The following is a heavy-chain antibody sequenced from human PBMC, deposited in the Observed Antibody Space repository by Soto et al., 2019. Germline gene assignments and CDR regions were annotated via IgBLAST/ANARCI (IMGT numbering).Heavy chain of an antibody. CDR3: ASSGYSSSWYFPFYNWFDP. J-gene: IGHJ5*02. Sequence: LSLTCAVYGGSFSGYYWSWIRQPPGKGLEWIGEINHSGSTNYNPSLKSRVTISVDTSKNQFSLKLSSVTAADTAVYYCASSGYSSSWYFPFYNWFDPWGQGTLVTVSS. V-gene: IGHV4-34*01. D-gene: IGHD6-13*01. CDR2: INHSGST. CDR1: GGSFSGYY.